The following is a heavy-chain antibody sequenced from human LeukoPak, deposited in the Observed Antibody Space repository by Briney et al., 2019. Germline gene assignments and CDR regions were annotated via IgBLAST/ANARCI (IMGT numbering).Heavy chain of an antibody. D-gene: IGHD6-19*01. CDR3: TRVIVAVPGYFDYFDF. CDR1: GFSFSNHY. J-gene: IGHJ4*02. Sequence: GGSLRLSCAASGFSFSNHYMRWIRQAPGKGLEWVSNINEDGSNKWHLGSVKGRFTVSRDNARNALYLQMNSLRVEDTAVYYCTRVIVAVPGYFDYFDFWGQGALVTVSS. CDR2: INEDGSNK. V-gene: IGHV3-7*01.